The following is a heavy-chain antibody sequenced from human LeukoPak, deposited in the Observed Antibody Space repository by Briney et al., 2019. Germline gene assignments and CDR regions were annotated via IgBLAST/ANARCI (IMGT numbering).Heavy chain of an antibody. D-gene: IGHD3-3*01. Sequence: SETLSLTCTASGGSISSYYWSWLRQPPGKGLEWIGYIYYSGSTNYNPSLKTRVTISVDTSKNQFSLKLSSVTAADTAVYYCARGSLYYDFWSGYQDAFDIWGQGTMVTVSS. V-gene: IGHV4-59*01. CDR3: ARGSLYYDFWSGYQDAFDI. CDR2: IYYSGST. CDR1: GGSISSYY. J-gene: IGHJ3*02.